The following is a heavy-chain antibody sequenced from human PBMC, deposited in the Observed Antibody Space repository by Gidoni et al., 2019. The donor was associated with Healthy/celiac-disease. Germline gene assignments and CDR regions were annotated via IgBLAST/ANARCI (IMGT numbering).Heavy chain of an antibody. CDR3: TTEKWLGSGWDY. CDR2: IKSKTDGGTT. V-gene: IGHV3-15*01. Sequence: EVQLVESGGGLVKPGGALRLYCAASGFTSSNAGMSWVRQATGKGLEWIGRIKSKTDGGTTDYAAPVKGRFTISSDDSKDTLYLQMNSLKTEDTAVYYCTTEKWLGSGWDYWGQGTLVTVSS. CDR1: GFTSSNAG. D-gene: IGHD6-19*01. J-gene: IGHJ4*02.